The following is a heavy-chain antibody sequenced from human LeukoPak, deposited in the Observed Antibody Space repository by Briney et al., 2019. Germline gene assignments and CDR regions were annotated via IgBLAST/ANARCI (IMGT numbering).Heavy chain of an antibody. CDR1: GGPLTTYY. CDR3: ARVADANWYFDL. CDR2: IHVSGYT. J-gene: IGHJ2*01. Sequence: SETLSLTCTVSGGPLTTYYWSCIRQPPGKGPEWIGHIHVSGYTNYNPSLKSRVTISVDKSTNQVSLRLSSVTAADTAVYYCARVADANWYFDLWGRGTLVTVSS. V-gene: IGHV4-59*01.